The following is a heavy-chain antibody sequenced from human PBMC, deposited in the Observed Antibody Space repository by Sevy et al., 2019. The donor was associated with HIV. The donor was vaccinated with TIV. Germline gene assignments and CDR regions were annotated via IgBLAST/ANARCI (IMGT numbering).Heavy chain of an antibody. CDR2: IWYDGTNK. J-gene: IGHJ4*02. V-gene: IGHV3-33*01. CDR3: ASGAYYYASRSQNFDY. Sequence: GGCLRHSCAASGFTFSSYGMHWVRQAPGKGLEWVALIWYDGTNKYYADSVKGRFTISRDNSKNTLYLQMNSLRAEDTAVYYCASGAYYYASRSQNFDYWGPGTLVTVSS. D-gene: IGHD3-10*01. CDR1: GFTFSSYG.